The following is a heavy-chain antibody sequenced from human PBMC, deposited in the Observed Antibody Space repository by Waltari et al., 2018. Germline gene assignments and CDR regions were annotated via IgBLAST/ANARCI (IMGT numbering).Heavy chain of an antibody. CDR3: AREAPGYMDV. Sequence: QLQLQESRSELVRPSDTLSLTSPFSGCSILIFAYAWSWVRQAPGKGTEWIGYIYHSGNTYYNPSLKSRVTISVDTSRDQFSLRLDSVTAADTAVYFCAREAPGYMDVWGGGITVTVSS. CDR2: IYHSGNT. J-gene: IGHJ6*03. CDR1: GCSILIFAYA. V-gene: IGHV4-30-2*01.